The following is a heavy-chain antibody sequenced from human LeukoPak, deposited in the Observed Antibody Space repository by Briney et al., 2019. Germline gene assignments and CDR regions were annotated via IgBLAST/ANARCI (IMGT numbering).Heavy chain of an antibody. Sequence: QAGGSLRLSCAASGFTFSSYEMNWVRQAPGKGLEWVSYISSSGSTIYYADSVKGRFTISRDNAKNSLYLRMNSLRAEDTAVYYCARDRYYYDSSGFPYFDYWGQGTLVTVSS. CDR3: ARDRYYYDSSGFPYFDY. J-gene: IGHJ4*02. CDR1: GFTFSSYE. V-gene: IGHV3-48*03. CDR2: ISSSGSTI. D-gene: IGHD3-22*01.